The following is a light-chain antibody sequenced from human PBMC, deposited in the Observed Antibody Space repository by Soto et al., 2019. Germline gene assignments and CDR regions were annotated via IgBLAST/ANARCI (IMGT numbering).Light chain of an antibody. V-gene: IGKV1-39*01. CDR3: HPTYLLLT. J-gene: IGKJ5*01. CDR1: QSISSY. CDR2: AAS. Sequence: DIQMTQDTSALSASVGDRVTITCRASQSISSYLNWYQQKPGKAPKLLIYAASSLQSGVPSRFSGSGSGTDFTLSIISLPPEDFATSYCHPTYLLLTVAQGTRLEIK.